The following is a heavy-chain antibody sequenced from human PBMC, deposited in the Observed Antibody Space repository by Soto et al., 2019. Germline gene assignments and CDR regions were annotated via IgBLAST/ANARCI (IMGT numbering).Heavy chain of an antibody. CDR1: GFTFSSYE. Sequence: PGGSLRLSCAASGFTFSSYEMHWVREAPGKGLEWVSYISGSSDTRYIADSVKGRFTISRDNAKNSLYLQMNSLRAEDTAVYYCARATGYTNYGLDYWGEGTLVTVSS. J-gene: IGHJ4*02. CDR3: ARATGYTNYGLDY. D-gene: IGHD4-4*01. CDR2: ISGSSDTR. V-gene: IGHV3-48*03.